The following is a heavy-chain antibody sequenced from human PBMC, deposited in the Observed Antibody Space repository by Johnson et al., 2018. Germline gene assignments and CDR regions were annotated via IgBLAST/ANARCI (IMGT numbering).Heavy chain of an antibody. V-gene: IGHV3-30-3*01. J-gene: IGHJ3*02. CDR3: ARALLPVGAFDI. CDR1: GFTFSSYA. CDR2: ISYDGSNN. Sequence: QVQLVESGGGVVQPGRSLRLSCAASGFTFSSYAMHWVRQAPGKGLEWVAVISYDGSNNYYADSVKGRFTISRDNSKNTLYLQMNSLRAEDTAVYYCARALLPVGAFDIWGQGTMGTGSS. D-gene: IGHD2-15*01.